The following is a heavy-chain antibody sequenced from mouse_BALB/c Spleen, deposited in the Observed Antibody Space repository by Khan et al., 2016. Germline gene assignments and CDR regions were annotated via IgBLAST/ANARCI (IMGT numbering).Heavy chain of an antibody. D-gene: IGHD1-2*01. CDR3: ARTPTAYYTMDY. J-gene: IGHJ4*01. Sequence: EVQLVESGPGLVKPSQSLSLTCTVTGYSITSDYAWNWIRQFPGNKLEWMGYISYSGSTRYYPSLKSRISITRDTSKNQFVLQLNSVTTEDTATYYCARTPTAYYTMDYWGQGTSVTVSS. V-gene: IGHV3-2*02. CDR1: GYSITSDYA. CDR2: ISYSGST.